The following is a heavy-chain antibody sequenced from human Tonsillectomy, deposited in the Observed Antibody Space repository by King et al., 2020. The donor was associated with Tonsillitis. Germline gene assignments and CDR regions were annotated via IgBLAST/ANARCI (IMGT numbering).Heavy chain of an antibody. CDR3: ARGGFFDWLLPDAFDI. D-gene: IGHD3-9*01. CDR1: GYSFTDHW. V-gene: IGHV5-51*03. CDR2: IYHGDSDT. Sequence: QLVQSGAEVKKPGESLKISCKGSGYSFTDHWIGWVRQMPGKGLEWMGIIYHGDSDTRYSPSFQGQVTISADKSISTAYLQWSSLKASDSAMYYCARGGFFDWLLPDAFDIWGQGTLVTVSS. J-gene: IGHJ3*02.